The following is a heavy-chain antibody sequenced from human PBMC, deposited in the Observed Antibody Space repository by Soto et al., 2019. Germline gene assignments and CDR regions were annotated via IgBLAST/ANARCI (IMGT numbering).Heavy chain of an antibody. CDR2: VYYSGST. J-gene: IGHJ4*02. D-gene: IGHD2-2*01. V-gene: IGHV4-59*08. Sequence: SETLSLTCTVSGGSISSYYWSWIRQPPGKGLEWIGCVYYSGSTNYNSSLKSRVTISVDTPKNQFSLKLSSVTAADTAVYYCARRHASPYCSSTSCYAFDYWGQGILVTVSS. CDR3: ARRHASPYCSSTSCYAFDY. CDR1: GGSISSYY.